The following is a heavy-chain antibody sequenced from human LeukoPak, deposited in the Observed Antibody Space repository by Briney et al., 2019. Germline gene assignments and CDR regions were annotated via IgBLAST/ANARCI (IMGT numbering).Heavy chain of an antibody. V-gene: IGHV3-21*01. CDR1: GFTFSSYS. D-gene: IGHD3-22*01. Sequence: GGSLRLSCAASGFTFSSYSMNWVRQAPGKGLEWVSSISSSSYIYYADSVKGRFTISRDNAKSSLYLQMNSLRAEDTAVYYCARDGYDSSGYYPTGGFDYWGQGTLVTVSS. CDR2: ISSSSYI. J-gene: IGHJ4*02. CDR3: ARDGYDSSGYYPTGGFDY.